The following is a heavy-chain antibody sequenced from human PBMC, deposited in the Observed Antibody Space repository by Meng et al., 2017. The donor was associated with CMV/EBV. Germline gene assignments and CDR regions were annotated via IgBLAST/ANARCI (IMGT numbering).Heavy chain of an antibody. CDR1: GYTFTSDC. V-gene: IGHV1-18*01. J-gene: IGHJ4*02. Sequence: HVNLVQAATVVKTPVASVDVSCKSSGYTFTSDCISWVRPAPGQGLEWMGWISAYNGNTNYAQKLQGRVTMTTDTSTNTAYMELRSLRSDDTAVYYCATDILTHFDYWGQGTLVTVSS. CDR3: ATDILTHFDY. D-gene: IGHD3-9*01. CDR2: ISAYNGNT.